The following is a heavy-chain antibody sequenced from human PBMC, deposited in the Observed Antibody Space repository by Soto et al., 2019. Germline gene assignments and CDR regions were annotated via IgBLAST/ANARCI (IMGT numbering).Heavy chain of an antibody. Sequence: ASVKVSCKASGYIFTSYGISWVRQAPGQGLEWMGWISAYNGNTNYAQKFQGRVTMTTDTSTSTAYMELRSLRSDDTAVYYCARGGYSGYDYTLVTVDYWGQGTLVTVSS. CDR3: ARGGYSGYDYTLVTVDY. V-gene: IGHV1-18*01. J-gene: IGHJ4*02. CDR2: ISAYNGNT. D-gene: IGHD5-12*01. CDR1: GYIFTSYG.